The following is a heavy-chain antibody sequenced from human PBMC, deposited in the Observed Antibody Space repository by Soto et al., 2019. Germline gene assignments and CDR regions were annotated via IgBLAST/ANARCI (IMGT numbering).Heavy chain of an antibody. D-gene: IGHD3-10*01. V-gene: IGHV6-1*01. J-gene: IGHJ3*01. Sequence: QGQLQQSGPGLVKPSQTLSLTCAISGDSVSSDITSWNWIRQSPSRGLEWLGRTYYRSKWFHDYAASVKSRITINPDTSKNQLSLELNAMTPEDTAVYYCARGNALDVWGQGTVVTVSS. CDR1: GDSVSSDITS. CDR2: TYYRSKWFH. CDR3: ARGNALDV.